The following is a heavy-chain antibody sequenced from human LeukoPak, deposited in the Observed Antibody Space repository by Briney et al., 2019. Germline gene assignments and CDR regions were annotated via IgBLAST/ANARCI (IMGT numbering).Heavy chain of an antibody. CDR2: IYSGGTT. D-gene: IGHD5-12*01. V-gene: IGHV3-53*01. CDR3: ASPLSGQSFDI. CDR1: GFTFDDYG. Sequence: GGSLRLSCAASGFTFDDYGMSWVRQAPGKGLEWVSIIYSGGTTYYADSVRGRFTVSRDKSKNTLYLQMNSLRAEDTAVYYCASPLSGQSFDIWGQGTMVTVSS. J-gene: IGHJ3*02.